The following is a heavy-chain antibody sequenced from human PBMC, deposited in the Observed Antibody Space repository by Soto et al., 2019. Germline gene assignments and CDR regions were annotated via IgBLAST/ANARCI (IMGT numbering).Heavy chain of an antibody. CDR2: IGGSGGST. D-gene: IGHD6-19*01. CDR1: GFTFSNYA. V-gene: IGHV3-23*01. CDR3: AKDQGSEYTSGWHNPVGD. J-gene: IGHJ4*02. Sequence: EVQLLESGGGLVQPGGSLRLSCAASGFTFSNYAMSWVRQAPGKGLEWVSAIGGSGGSTYYADSVKGRFTISRDNSKNPLYLQVNSLRVEDTAVYYCAKDQGSEYTSGWHNPVGDWGQGTLVTVSS.